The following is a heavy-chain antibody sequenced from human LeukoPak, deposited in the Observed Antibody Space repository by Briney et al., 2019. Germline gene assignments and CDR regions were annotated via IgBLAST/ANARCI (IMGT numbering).Heavy chain of an antibody. CDR1: GGSTSSGGYY. J-gene: IGHJ6*02. CDR3: AFYDSNYYGMDV. V-gene: IGHV4-31*03. Sequence: SETLSLTCTVSGGSTSSGGYYWSWIRQHPGKGLEWIGYIYYSGSTYYNPSLKSRVTISVDTSKNQFSLKLSSVTAADTAVYYCAFYDSNYYGMDVWGQGTTVTVSS. CDR2: IYYSGST. D-gene: IGHD3-22*01.